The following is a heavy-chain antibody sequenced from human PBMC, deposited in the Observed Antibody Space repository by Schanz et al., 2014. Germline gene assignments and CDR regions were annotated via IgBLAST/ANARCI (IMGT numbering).Heavy chain of an antibody. V-gene: IGHV3-11*01. Sequence: VQLVESGGGMVQPGGSLRLSCAASGFTVSNSYIHWVRQAPGKGLEWVSYISNSGTTIYYADSVKGRFTISRDNAKNSLYLQMNSLRVEDTAVYYCARDLLECGAECYSVEVFEIWGQGTLVIVSS. D-gene: IGHD2-21*01. CDR3: ARDLLECGAECYSVEVFEI. CDR1: GFTVSNSY. J-gene: IGHJ4*02. CDR2: ISNSGTTI.